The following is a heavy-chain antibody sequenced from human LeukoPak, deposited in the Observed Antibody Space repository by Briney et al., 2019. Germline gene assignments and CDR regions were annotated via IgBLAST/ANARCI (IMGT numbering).Heavy chain of an antibody. CDR1: GYTFTGYF. CDR2: INPDSGGT. J-gene: IGHJ4*02. Sequence: ASVKVSCKASGYTFTGYFMHWVRQAPGQGLEWMGWINPDSGGTNYAQKFQGRVTMTRDTSISTAYMELTGLRFDDTAMYYCARMGYGSNWSNNYRGQGTLVTVSS. D-gene: IGHD6-13*01. CDR3: ARMGYGSNWSNNY. V-gene: IGHV1-2*02.